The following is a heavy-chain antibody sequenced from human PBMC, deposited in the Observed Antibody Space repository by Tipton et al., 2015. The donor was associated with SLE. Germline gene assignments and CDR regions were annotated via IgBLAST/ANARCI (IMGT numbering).Heavy chain of an antibody. CDR1: GFTFSSYE. CDR3: AKDRQRILWFG. CDR2: ISGSGGST. Sequence: SLRLSCAASGFTFSSYEMNWVRQAPGKGLEWVSAISGSGGSTYYADSVKGRFTISRDNSKNTLYLQMNSLRAEDTAVYYCAKDRQRILWFGRGQGTLVTVSS. V-gene: IGHV3-23*01. J-gene: IGHJ4*02. D-gene: IGHD3-10*01.